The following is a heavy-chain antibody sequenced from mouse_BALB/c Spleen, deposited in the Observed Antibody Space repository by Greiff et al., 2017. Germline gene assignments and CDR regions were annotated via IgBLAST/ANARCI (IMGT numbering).Heavy chain of an antibody. CDR3: ARSSYDYYAMDY. J-gene: IGHJ4*01. D-gene: IGHD1-1*01. CDR2: IYPGDGDT. V-gene: IGHV1-82*01. CDR1: GYAFSSSW. Sequence: QVQLQQSGPELVKPGASVKISCKASGYAFSSSWMNWVKQRPGQGLEWIGRIYPGDGDTNYNGKFKGKAKLTADKSSSTAYMQLSSLTSVDSAVYFCARSSYDYYAMDYWGQGTSVTVSS.